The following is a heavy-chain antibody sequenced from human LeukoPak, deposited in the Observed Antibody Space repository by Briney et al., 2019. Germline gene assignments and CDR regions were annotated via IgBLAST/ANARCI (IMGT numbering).Heavy chain of an antibody. D-gene: IGHD4-17*01. J-gene: IGHJ4*02. CDR2: IYYSGST. CDR1: GGSISSYY. Sequence: SETLSLTSTVSGGSISSYYWSWIRQPPGKGLEWIGYIYYSGSTNYNPSLKGRVTISVDTSKNQFSLKLSSVTAADTAVYYCARGTDPTVTTGEVDYWGQGTLVTVSS. CDR3: ARGTDPTVTTGEVDY. V-gene: IGHV4-59*08.